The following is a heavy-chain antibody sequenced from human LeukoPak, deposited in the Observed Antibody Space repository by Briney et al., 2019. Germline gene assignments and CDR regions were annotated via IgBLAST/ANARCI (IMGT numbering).Heavy chain of an antibody. Sequence: SVKVSCKASGGTFISYAMSWVRQAAGQGREWMGGIIPIFGTANYAQKFQVRVTITTDESTRTAYMELSSLRSEDTAVYYCARAKTYYYDSSGSGSISYWGQGTLVTVSS. CDR2: IIPIFGTA. V-gene: IGHV1-69*05. D-gene: IGHD3-22*01. CDR3: ARAKTYYYDSSGSGSISY. CDR1: GGTFISYA. J-gene: IGHJ4*02.